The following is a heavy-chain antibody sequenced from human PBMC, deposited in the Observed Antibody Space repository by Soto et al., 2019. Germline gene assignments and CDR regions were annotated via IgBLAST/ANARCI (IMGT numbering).Heavy chain of an antibody. CDR2: IGGFGGAT. V-gene: IGHV3-23*01. Sequence: EVQLLESGGGLVQPGGSLRLSCAASGFTFSSFSMSWVRQAPGGGLEWVAGIGGFGGATAYADSVKGRFSISRDKSKDTLFLQMNSLRAEDTAVYYCAKDRHGRTIGHFASWGQGTLVTVSS. CDR1: GFTFSSFS. J-gene: IGHJ4*02. CDR3: AKDRHGRTIGHFAS.